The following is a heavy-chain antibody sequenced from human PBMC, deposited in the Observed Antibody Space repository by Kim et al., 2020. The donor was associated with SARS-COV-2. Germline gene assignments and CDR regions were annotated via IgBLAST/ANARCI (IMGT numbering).Heavy chain of an antibody. J-gene: IGHJ4*02. CDR3: AKDHPSSGWPTFDS. D-gene: IGHD6-19*01. V-gene: IGHV3-23*05. Sequence: YADAVKVRFTVSRDITKATLYLQMNSLRADDTALYYCAKDHPSSGWPTFDSWGQGTLVAVSS.